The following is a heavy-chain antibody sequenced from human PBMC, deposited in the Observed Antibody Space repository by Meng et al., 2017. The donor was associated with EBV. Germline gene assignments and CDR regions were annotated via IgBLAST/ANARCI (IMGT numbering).Heavy chain of an antibody. J-gene: IGHJ5*02. V-gene: IGHV1-3*01. CDR1: GYTFTSYA. Sequence: QVQLVQSGAEVEEPGASVKVSCKASGYTFTSYAMHWVRQDPGQRLEWMGWINAGNGNTKYSQKFQGRVTITRDTSASTAYMELSSLRSEDTAVYYCARRGGVADWFDPWGQGTLVTVSS. CDR2: INAGNGNT. CDR3: ARRGGVADWFDP. D-gene: IGHD2-15*01.